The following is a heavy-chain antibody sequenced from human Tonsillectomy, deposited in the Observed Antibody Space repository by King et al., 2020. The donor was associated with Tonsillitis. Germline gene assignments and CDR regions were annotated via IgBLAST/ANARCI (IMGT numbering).Heavy chain of an antibody. Sequence: VQLVESGGGLVQPGGSLRLSFAASGFTFICYWMSWVRQAPGKGLEGGANIKKNGREKCYVDSVKGRFTISRDNAKKSLYVQMNSLRTEDTAVYYCAREIEMATITGYWGQGTLVTVSS. V-gene: IGHV3-7*03. CDR3: AREIEMATITGY. J-gene: IGHJ4*02. CDR1: GFTFICYW. CDR2: IKKNGREK. D-gene: IGHD5-24*01.